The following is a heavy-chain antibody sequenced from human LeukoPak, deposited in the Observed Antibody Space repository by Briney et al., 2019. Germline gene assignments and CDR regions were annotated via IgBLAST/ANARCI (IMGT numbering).Heavy chain of an antibody. CDR3: ARHGLYCSSTSCPGGLDY. D-gene: IGHD2-2*01. J-gene: IGHJ4*02. V-gene: IGHV5-51*01. Sequence: GESLKISCEGSGYSFTNYWIGWVRQMPGKGLEWMGIIYPGDSDTRYSPSFQGQVTISADKSISTAYLQWSSLKASDTAMYYCARHGLYCSSTSCPGGLDYWGQGTLVTVSS. CDR2: IYPGDSDT. CDR1: GYSFTNYW.